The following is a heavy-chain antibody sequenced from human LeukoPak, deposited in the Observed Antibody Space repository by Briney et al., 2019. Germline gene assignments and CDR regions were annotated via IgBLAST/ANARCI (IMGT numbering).Heavy chain of an antibody. CDR2: INPNSGGT. Sequence: ASVTVSCTASGYTLTGYYMHWVRQAPGQAREWMGGINPNSGGTNYAQKFQGRVTMTRDTSISTAYMELSRLRSDDTAVYYCARDLGGYCSGGSCYSTAGGWFDPWGQGTLVTVSS. V-gene: IGHV1-2*02. J-gene: IGHJ5*01. D-gene: IGHD2-15*01. CDR3: ARDLGGYCSGGSCYSTAGGWFDP. CDR1: GYTLTGYY.